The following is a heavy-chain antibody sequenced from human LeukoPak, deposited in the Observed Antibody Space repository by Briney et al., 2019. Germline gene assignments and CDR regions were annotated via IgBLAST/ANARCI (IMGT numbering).Heavy chain of an antibody. CDR1: GFTFSSYA. CDR3: ARDSGSGWYSYYYGMDV. V-gene: IGHV3-23*01. CDR2: ISGSGGST. Sequence: GGSLRLSCAASGFTFSSYAMSWVRQAPGKGLEWVSAISGSGGSTYYADSVKGRFTISRDNSKNTLYLQMNSLRAEDTAVYYCARDSGSGWYSYYYGMDVWGQGTTVTVSS. D-gene: IGHD6-19*01. J-gene: IGHJ6*02.